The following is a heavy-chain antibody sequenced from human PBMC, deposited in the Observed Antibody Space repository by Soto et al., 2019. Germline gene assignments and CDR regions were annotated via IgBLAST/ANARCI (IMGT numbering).Heavy chain of an antibody. V-gene: IGHV4-34*01. CDR1: GGSFSGYQ. J-gene: IGHJ6*03. CDR2: INDSGNI. D-gene: IGHD3-10*01. Sequence: QVQLQQWGAGLLKPSETLSLTCAVSGGSFSGYQWTWIRQTPGKRLEWIGEINDSGNINYNPSLKSRVTVLVDTPKKQISLKLSSVTAADTAVYSCARGLILWFGELSRRGGYYDCMDVWGKGTTVTVSS. CDR3: ARGLILWFGELSRRGGYYDCMDV.